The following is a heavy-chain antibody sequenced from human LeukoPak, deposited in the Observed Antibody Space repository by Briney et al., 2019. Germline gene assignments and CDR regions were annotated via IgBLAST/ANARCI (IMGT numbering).Heavy chain of an antibody. Sequence: ASVKVSCKASGYTLTSYGISWVRQAPGQGLEWVGWISAYNGNTNYAQKLQGRVTMTTDTSTSTAYMELRSLRSDDTAVYYCARDYCSSTSCYMYNWFDPWGQGTLVTVSS. CDR3: ARDYCSSTSCYMYNWFDP. V-gene: IGHV1-18*01. CDR2: ISAYNGNT. J-gene: IGHJ5*02. D-gene: IGHD2-2*02. CDR1: GYTLTSYG.